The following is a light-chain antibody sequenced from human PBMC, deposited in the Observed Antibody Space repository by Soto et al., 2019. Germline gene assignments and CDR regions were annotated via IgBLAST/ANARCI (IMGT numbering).Light chain of an antibody. CDR1: QSFSSN. CDR3: QQYNNWPRT. CDR2: GAS. Sequence: EKVMTQSPATLSVSPGERAILSCRASQSFSSNLACYQQKPRQAPRLLIYGASTRAIDIPARFSGSGSETEFTLTISSLQSEDFAVYYCQQYNNWPRTFGQGTKVDIK. V-gene: IGKV3-15*01. J-gene: IGKJ1*01.